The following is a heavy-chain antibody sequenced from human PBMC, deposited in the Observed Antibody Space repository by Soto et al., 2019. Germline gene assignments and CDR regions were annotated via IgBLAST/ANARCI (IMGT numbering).Heavy chain of an antibody. V-gene: IGHV1-69*12. CDR3: AALEVRSLLWPD. D-gene: IGHD2-2*01. CDR1: GGTFSSYA. Sequence: QVQLVQSGAEVKKPGSSVKVSCKASGGTFSSYAISWVRQAPGQGLEWMGGIIPIFGTANYAQKFQGRVTITAEDSTSTAYMELSGLRSEDTAVYYCAALEVRSLLWPDWGQGTLVTVSS. CDR2: IIPIFGTA. J-gene: IGHJ4*02.